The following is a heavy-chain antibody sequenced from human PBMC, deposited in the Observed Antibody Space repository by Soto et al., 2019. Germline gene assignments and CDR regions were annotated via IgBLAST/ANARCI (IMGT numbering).Heavy chain of an antibody. CDR2: IGGRATSA. Sequence: EVQLLESGGGLVQPGGSLRLSCAASGFTFSNYAMSWVRQAPGKGLEWVSGIGGRATSAYYADSVKGRFAISRDTSYNAVFLELNCLRAEDTGGYYCAKSRYSESLGDFYDFWGQGTLVSVSS. CDR3: AKSRYSESLGDFYDF. CDR1: GFTFSNYA. J-gene: IGHJ4*02. V-gene: IGHV3-23*01. D-gene: IGHD2-21*01.